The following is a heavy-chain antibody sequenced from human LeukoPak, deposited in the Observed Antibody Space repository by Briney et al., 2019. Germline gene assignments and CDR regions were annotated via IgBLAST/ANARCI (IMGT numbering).Heavy chain of an antibody. D-gene: IGHD5-24*01. CDR1: GFTFSSYS. CDR3: AREVQMATNFDAFDI. V-gene: IGHV3-21*01. CDR2: ISSSSSYI. J-gene: IGHJ3*02. Sequence: GGSLRLSCAASGFTFSSYSMNWVRQAPGKGLEWVSSISSSSSYIYYADSVKGRFTISRDNAKNSPYLQMNSLRAEDTAVYYCAREVQMATNFDAFDIWGQGTMVTVSS.